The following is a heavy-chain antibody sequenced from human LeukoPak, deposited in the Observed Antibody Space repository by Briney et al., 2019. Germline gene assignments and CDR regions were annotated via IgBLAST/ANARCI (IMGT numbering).Heavy chain of an antibody. CDR2: IYYGGST. CDR1: GGSIRSSSYY. Sequence: SETLSLTCTVSGGSIRSSSYYWGWIRQPPGKGLEWIGSIYYGGSTYYNPSLKSRVTIPVDTSKNQFSLKLSSVTAADTAVYYCASYTMVRGNDYWGQGTLVTVSS. CDR3: ASYTMVRGNDY. J-gene: IGHJ4*02. D-gene: IGHD3-10*01. V-gene: IGHV4-39*07.